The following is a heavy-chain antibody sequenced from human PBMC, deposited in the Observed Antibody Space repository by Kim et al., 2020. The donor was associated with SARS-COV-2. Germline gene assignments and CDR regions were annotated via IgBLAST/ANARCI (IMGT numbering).Heavy chain of an antibody. CDR2: INHSGST. D-gene: IGHD3-22*01. J-gene: IGHJ5*02. CDR3: ARDLPRSYYDLAHWFDP. Sequence: SETLSLTCAVYGGSFSGYYWSWIRQPPGKGLEWIGEINHSGSTNYNPSLKSRVTISVDTSKNQFSLKLSSVTAADTAVYYCARDLPRSYYDLAHWFDPWGQRTLVTVSS. V-gene: IGHV4-34*01. CDR1: GGSFSGYY.